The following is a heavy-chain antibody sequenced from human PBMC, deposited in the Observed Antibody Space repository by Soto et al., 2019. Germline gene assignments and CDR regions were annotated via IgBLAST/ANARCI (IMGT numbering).Heavy chain of an antibody. D-gene: IGHD6-13*01. CDR2: IYYSGST. CDR3: ASIRGSSWELDY. CDR1: GVSISSYY. Sequence: PSETLSLTCTVSGVSISSYYWSWIRQPPGKGLEWIGYIYYSGSTNYNPSLKSRVTISVDTSKNQFSLKLSSVTAADTAVYYCASIRGSSWELDYWGQGTLVTVSS. J-gene: IGHJ4*02. V-gene: IGHV4-59*01.